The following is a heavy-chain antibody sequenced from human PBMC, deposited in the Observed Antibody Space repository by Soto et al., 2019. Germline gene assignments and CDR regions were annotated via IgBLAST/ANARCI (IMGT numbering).Heavy chain of an antibody. CDR1: GGSVSIGSNY. D-gene: IGHD1-1*01. CDR2: NYESGRN. CDR3: STDRSDHLNSFYAFDI. Sequence: PWETLSLTCTVSGGSVSIGSNYWSWNGQPKGKGLEWIVYNYESGRNDYNPSKKRRVSITENLNKTQYSQRMNSMTEEDTVEYYCSTDRSDHLNSFYAFDIWGPGTMVTVSS. V-gene: IGHV4-61*01. J-gene: IGHJ3*02.